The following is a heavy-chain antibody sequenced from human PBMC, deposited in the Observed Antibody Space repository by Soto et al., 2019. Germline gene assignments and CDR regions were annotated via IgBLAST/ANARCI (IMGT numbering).Heavy chain of an antibody. CDR3: ARDKKVVEGYKRNWFDK. V-gene: IGHV4-61*01. Sequence: PSDTLSLTCTFSVFSVISFIYYLSFIRQPPWKGLEWIGYIYYSGSTNYNPSLKSRVTISVDTSKNQFSLKLSSVTAADAAVYYCARDKKVVEGYKRNWFDKWGKGTLVTXSS. CDR2: IYYSGST. CDR1: VFSVISFIYY. D-gene: IGHD2-15*01. J-gene: IGHJ5*02.